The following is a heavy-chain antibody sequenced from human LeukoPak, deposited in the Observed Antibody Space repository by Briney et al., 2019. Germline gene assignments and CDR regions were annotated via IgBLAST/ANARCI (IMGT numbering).Heavy chain of an antibody. CDR1: GGSISSYY. Sequence: PSETLSLTCTVSGGSISSYYWSWIRQPPGKGLEWIGYIYYSGSTNYNPSLKSRVTMSVDTSKNQFSLKLSSVTAADTAVYYCARDPNGWNWFDPWGQGTLVTVSS. CDR3: ARDPNGWNWFDP. CDR2: IYYSGST. J-gene: IGHJ5*02. V-gene: IGHV4-59*12. D-gene: IGHD6-19*01.